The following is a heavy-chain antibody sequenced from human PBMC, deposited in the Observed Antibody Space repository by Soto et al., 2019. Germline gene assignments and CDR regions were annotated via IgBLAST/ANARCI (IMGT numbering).Heavy chain of an antibody. CDR3: AIHAYCGGDCYSHYNWFDP. V-gene: IGHV1-69*01. Sequence: QVQLVQSGAEVKKPGSSVNVSCRASGGTFRSYAISCVRQPPGQGLEWMGGIITIFGTADYAQKFQRRVPITADESTSTDYMERSRLRTEDTAVNDCAIHAYCGGDCYSHYNWFDPWGQGTLVTVSS. D-gene: IGHD2-21*02. CDR1: GGTFRSYA. J-gene: IGHJ5*02. CDR2: IITIFGTA.